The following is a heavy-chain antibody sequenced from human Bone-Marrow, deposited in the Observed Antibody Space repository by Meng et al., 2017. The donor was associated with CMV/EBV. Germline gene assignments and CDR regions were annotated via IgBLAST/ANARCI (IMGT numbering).Heavy chain of an antibody. J-gene: IGHJ4*02. D-gene: IGHD1-20*01. Sequence: GESLKISCAASGFTFSSYWMHWVRQAPGKGLVWVSRINSDGSSTSYADSVKGRFTISRDNAKNSLYLQMNSLRAEDTAVYYCARQWDYGYNSLDVWGQGTLVTVSS. CDR2: INSDGSST. V-gene: IGHV3-74*01. CDR1: GFTFSSYW. CDR3: ARQWDYGYNSLDV.